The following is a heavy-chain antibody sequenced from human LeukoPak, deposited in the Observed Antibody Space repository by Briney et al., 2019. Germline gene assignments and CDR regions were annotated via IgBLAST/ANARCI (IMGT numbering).Heavy chain of an antibody. J-gene: IGHJ5*02. CDR2: PNSGGT. D-gene: IGHD2-2*01. CDR3: ARELRDCTSTSCTNWFDL. V-gene: IGHV1-2*02. Sequence: PNSGGTTYAQKFQRRVTMTRDTSISTAYMELSRLRSDDTPVYYCARELRDCTSTSCTNWFDLWGQGTLVTVSS.